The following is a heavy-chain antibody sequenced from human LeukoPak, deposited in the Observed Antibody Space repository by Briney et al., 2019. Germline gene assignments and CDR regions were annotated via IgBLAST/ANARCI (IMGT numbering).Heavy chain of an antibody. CDR1: GYTFSDYG. CDR3: GRDYYANSGYFDY. CDR2: ISAHNGNT. V-gene: IGHV1-18*01. J-gene: IGHJ4*02. Sequence: ASVKVSCKASGYTFSDYGMSWVRQAPGQRLEGMGWISAHNGNTNYAQKFQGRVTMTTDTSTSTASMELRSLKSDDTGMYYCGRDYYANSGYFDYWGQGILVSVSS. D-gene: IGHD3-22*01.